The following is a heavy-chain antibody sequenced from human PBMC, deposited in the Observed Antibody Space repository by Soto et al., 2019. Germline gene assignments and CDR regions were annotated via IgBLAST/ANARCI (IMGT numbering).Heavy chain of an antibody. J-gene: IGHJ3*02. CDR2: ISGSDGST. CDR1: GFTFSSYA. D-gene: IGHD2-15*01. CDR3: AKAEGYCSGGSCYKIRNDAFDI. V-gene: IGHV3-23*01. Sequence: GGSLRLSCAASGFTFSSYAMSWVRQAPGKGLEWVSAISGSDGSTYYADSVKGRFTIPRDNSKNTLYLQMNSLRAEDTAVYYCAKAEGYCSGGSCYKIRNDAFDIWGQGTMVTVSS.